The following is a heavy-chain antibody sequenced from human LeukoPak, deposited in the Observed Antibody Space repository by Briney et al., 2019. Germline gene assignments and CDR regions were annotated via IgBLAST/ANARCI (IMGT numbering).Heavy chain of an antibody. CDR3: ARDRQQWLDQYYFDY. Sequence: PGGSLRLSCAASGFTFSSYWMSWVRQAPGKGLEWVANIKQDGSEKYYVDSVKGRFTISRDNAKNSLYLQMNSLRAEDTAVYYCARDRQQWLDQYYFDYWGQGTLVTVSS. D-gene: IGHD6-19*01. CDR1: GFTFSSYW. V-gene: IGHV3-7*01. J-gene: IGHJ4*02. CDR2: IKQDGSEK.